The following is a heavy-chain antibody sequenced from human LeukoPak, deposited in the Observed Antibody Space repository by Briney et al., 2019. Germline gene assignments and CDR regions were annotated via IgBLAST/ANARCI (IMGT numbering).Heavy chain of an antibody. CDR3: ARGHTAVTRHFDF. V-gene: IGHV3-21*01. CDR1: GFIFSSYN. Sequence: GGSLRLSCAAPGFIFSSYNMNWVRQAPGKGLEWVSSISSSSSYIYYADSVKGRFTISRDDAKNLLYLDMNSLRAEDTAVYYCARGHTAVTRHFDFWGQGTLVTVSS. J-gene: IGHJ4*02. D-gene: IGHD4-17*01. CDR2: ISSSSSYI.